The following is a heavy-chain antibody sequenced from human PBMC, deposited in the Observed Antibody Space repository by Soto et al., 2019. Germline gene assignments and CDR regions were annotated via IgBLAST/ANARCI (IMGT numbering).Heavy chain of an antibody. Sequence: EVQLVESGGGLIQPGGSLRLSCAASGFTVSSNYMSWVRQAPGKGLEWVSVIYSGGSTYYADSVKGRFTISRDNSKNKLYLQMNSLRAEDTAVYYCARGPLRYFDWSGAFDIWGQGTMVTVSS. CDR2: IYSGGST. V-gene: IGHV3-53*01. J-gene: IGHJ3*02. CDR1: GFTVSSNY. D-gene: IGHD3-9*01. CDR3: ARGPLRYFDWSGAFDI.